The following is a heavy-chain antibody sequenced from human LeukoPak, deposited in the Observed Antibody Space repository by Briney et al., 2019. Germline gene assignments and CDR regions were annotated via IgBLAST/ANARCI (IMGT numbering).Heavy chain of an antibody. Sequence: ASVKVSCKASGYTFTSYGISWVRQAPGQGLEWMGWISAYNGNTNYAQKLQGRVTMTTDTSTSTAYMELRSLRSDDTAVYYCAGADTIFGVVSWFDPWGQGTLVTVSS. V-gene: IGHV1-18*01. J-gene: IGHJ5*02. CDR2: ISAYNGNT. D-gene: IGHD3-3*01. CDR3: AGADTIFGVVSWFDP. CDR1: GYTFTSYG.